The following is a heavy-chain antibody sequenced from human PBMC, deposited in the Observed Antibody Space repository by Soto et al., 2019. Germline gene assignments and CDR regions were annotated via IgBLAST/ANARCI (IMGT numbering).Heavy chain of an antibody. Sequence: SETLSLTCAVYGGSFSGHSWTWIRQSPGKGLEWIGDINHSGRVNYSPSLKSRITISLDTSKNQFSLTLSAVTAADTAMYYCSTRAYDTNGYYRFDPWGQGTLVTVS. D-gene: IGHD3-22*01. J-gene: IGHJ5*01. CDR2: INHSGRV. V-gene: IGHV4-34*01. CDR1: GGSFSGHS. CDR3: STRAYDTNGYYRFDP.